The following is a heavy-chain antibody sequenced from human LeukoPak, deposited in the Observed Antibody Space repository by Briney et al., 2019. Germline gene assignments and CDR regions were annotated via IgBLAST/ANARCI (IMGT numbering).Heavy chain of an antibody. Sequence: GRSLGLSCAASGFIFDDHGMHWVRQAPGKGLEWVSGISWSSGIIGYADSVKGRFTISRDNAKNSLYLQMESLRAEDTAVYYCAKDTGSPADAITMEDNAFDIWGQGTMVTVSS. CDR3: AKDTGSPADAITMEDNAFDI. CDR2: ISWSSGII. D-gene: IGHD3-3*01. CDR1: GFIFDDHG. V-gene: IGHV3-9*01. J-gene: IGHJ3*02.